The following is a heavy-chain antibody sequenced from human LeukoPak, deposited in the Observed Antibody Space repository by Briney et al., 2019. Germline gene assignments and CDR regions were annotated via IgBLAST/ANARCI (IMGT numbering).Heavy chain of an antibody. D-gene: IGHD3-16*01. CDR1: GFTVSSNY. V-gene: IGHV3-53*05. CDR2: IYSGGST. Sequence: GGSLRLSCAASGFTVSSNYMSWVRQAPGKGLEWVSVIYSGGSTYYADSVKGRFTISRDNAKNSLYLQMNSLRAEDTALYYCAKDMYDYVWGSYAFDIWGQGTMVTVSS. J-gene: IGHJ3*02. CDR3: AKDMYDYVWGSYAFDI.